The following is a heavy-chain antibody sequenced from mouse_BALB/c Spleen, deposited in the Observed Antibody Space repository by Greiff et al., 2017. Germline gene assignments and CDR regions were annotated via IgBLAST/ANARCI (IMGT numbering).Heavy chain of an antibody. CDR3: ARGGNRYAYAMDY. CDR1: GYAFTSYN. CDR2: IDPYNGGT. V-gene: IGHV1S135*01. D-gene: IGHD2-14*01. Sequence: VQLKESGPELVKPGASVKVSCKASGYAFTSYNMYWVKQSHGKSLEWIGYIDPYNGGTSYNQMFKGKATLTVDKSSSTAYMHLNSLTSEDSAVYYCARGGNRYAYAMDYWGQGTSVTVSS. J-gene: IGHJ4*01.